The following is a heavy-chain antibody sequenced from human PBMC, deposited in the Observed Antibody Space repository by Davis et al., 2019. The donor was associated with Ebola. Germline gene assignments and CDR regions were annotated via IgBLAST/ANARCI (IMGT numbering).Heavy chain of an antibody. J-gene: IGHJ6*02. CDR3: ARHETYYDFWSGEYYYGMDV. V-gene: IGHV1-8*02. D-gene: IGHD3-3*01. CDR1: GYTFTSYA. Sequence: ASVKVSCKASGYTFTSYAISWVRQAPGQGLEWMGWMNPNSGNTGYAQKFQGRVTMTRNTSISTAYMELSSLRSEDTAVYYCARHETYYDFWSGEYYYGMDVWGQGTTVTVSS. CDR2: MNPNSGNT.